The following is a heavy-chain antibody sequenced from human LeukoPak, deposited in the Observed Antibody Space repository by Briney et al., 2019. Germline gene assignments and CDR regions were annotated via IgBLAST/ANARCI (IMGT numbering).Heavy chain of an antibody. CDR3: ARAPTYYYDSSGYYSFDY. V-gene: IGHV1-2*02. D-gene: IGHD3-22*01. CDR2: INPNSGGT. CDR1: GYTFTCYY. J-gene: IGHJ4*02. Sequence: ASVKVSCKASGYTFTCYYMHWVRQAPGQGLEWMGWINPNSGGTNYAQKFQGRVTMTRDTSISTAYMELSRLRSDDTAVYYCARAPTYYYDSSGYYSFDYWGQGTLVTVSS.